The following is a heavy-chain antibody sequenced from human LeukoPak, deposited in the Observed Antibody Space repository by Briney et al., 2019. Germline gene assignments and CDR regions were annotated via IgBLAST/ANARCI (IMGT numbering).Heavy chain of an antibody. CDR2: IYYSGST. J-gene: IGHJ3*02. CDR1: GGSISSYY. CDR3: ARLDPYYGDYAAFDI. Sequence: PSGTLSLTCTVSGGSISSYYWSWIRQPPGKGLEWIGYIYYSGSTNYNPSLKSRVTISVDTSKNQFSLKLSSVTAADTAVYYCARLDPYYGDYAAFDIWGQGTMVTVSS. D-gene: IGHD4-17*01. V-gene: IGHV4-59*08.